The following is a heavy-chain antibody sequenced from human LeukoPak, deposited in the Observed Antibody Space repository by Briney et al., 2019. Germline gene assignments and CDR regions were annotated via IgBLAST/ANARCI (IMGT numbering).Heavy chain of an antibody. CDR3: ARDPGYDFWSGYYPGLFDY. V-gene: IGHV3-11*04. J-gene: IGHJ4*02. CDR2: ISSSGSTI. D-gene: IGHD3-3*01. Sequence: GGSLRLSCAASGFSVSSNYMNWVRQAPGKGLEWVSYISSSGSTIYYADSVKGRFTISRDNAKNSLYLQMNSLRAEDTAVYYCARDPGYDFWSGYYPGLFDYWGQGTLVTVSS. CDR1: GFSVSSNY.